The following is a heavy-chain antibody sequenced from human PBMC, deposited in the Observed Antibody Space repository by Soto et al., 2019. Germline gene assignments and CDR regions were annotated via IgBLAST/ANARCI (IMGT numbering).Heavy chain of an antibody. J-gene: IGHJ5*02. CDR3: ARAKAPLYSSSWYGFDP. V-gene: IGHV4-59*08. D-gene: IGHD6-13*01. CDR2: IYYSGST. CDR1: GGSISSYY. Sequence: QVQLQESGPGLVKPSETLSLTCTVSGGSISSYYWSWIRQPPGKGLEWIGYIYYSGSTNYNPSLKIRCTISVDTSKNQFSLKLSSVTAADTAVYYCARAKAPLYSSSWYGFDPWGQGTLVTVSS.